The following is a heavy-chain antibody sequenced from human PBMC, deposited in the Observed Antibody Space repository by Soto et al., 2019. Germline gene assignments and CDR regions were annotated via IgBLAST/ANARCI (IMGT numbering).Heavy chain of an antibody. Sequence: QVQLVQSGAEVKKPGSSVKVSCKASGGTFSSYAISWVRQAPGQGLEWMGGIIPIFGTANYAQKFQGRVTITADESTSTAYMELSSLRSEDTAVYYCARGGCSSTSCYGTRYGMDVWGQGTTVTVSS. J-gene: IGHJ6*02. CDR2: IIPIFGTA. D-gene: IGHD2-2*01. V-gene: IGHV1-69*01. CDR1: GGTFSSYA. CDR3: ARGGCSSTSCYGTRYGMDV.